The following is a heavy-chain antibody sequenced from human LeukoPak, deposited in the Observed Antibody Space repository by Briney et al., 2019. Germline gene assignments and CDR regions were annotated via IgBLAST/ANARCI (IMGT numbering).Heavy chain of an antibody. Sequence: ASVKVSCKVSGYTLTELSMHWVRQAPGKGLEWMGGFDPEDGETIYAQKFQGRVTMTEDASTDTAYMELSSLRSEDTAVYYCATAENEAYYDSSGYYPLGYWGQGTLVTVSS. CDR1: GYTLTELS. J-gene: IGHJ4*02. V-gene: IGHV1-24*01. CDR3: ATAENEAYYDSSGYYPLGY. CDR2: FDPEDGET. D-gene: IGHD3-22*01.